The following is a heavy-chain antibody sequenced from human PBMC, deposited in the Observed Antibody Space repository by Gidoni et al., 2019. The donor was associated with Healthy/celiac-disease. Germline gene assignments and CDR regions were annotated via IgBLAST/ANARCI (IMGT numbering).Heavy chain of an antibody. V-gene: IGHV4-30-4*01. Sequence: QVQLQESGPGLVTPSQTLSLTCTVSGGSISSGDYYWSWIRQPPGKGLEWIGYIYYSGSTYYNPSLKSRVTISVDTSKNQFSLKLSSVTAADTAVYYCARVLWFRELFTYYFDYWGQGTLVTVSS. CDR3: ARVLWFRELFTYYFDY. CDR2: IYYSGST. J-gene: IGHJ4*02. D-gene: IGHD3-10*01. CDR1: GGSISSGDYY.